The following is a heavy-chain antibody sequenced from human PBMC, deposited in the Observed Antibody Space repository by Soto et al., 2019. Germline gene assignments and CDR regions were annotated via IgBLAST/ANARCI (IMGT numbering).Heavy chain of an antibody. CDR2: ISGSGGST. CDR1: GFTFSSYA. J-gene: IGHJ4*02. D-gene: IGHD1-26*01. Sequence: GGSLRLSCAASGFTFSSYAMSWVRQAPGKGLEWVSAISGSGGSTYYADSVKGRFTISRDNSKNTLYLKMNSLRAEDTAVYYCAKQGGWELLYYFDYWGQGTLVTVSS. V-gene: IGHV3-23*01. CDR3: AKQGGWELLYYFDY.